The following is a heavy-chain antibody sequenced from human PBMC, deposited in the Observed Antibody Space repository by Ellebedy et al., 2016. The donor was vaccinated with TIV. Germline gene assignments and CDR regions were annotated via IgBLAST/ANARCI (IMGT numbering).Heavy chain of an antibody. CDR1: GYTFTSLG. CDR3: ARGGKTRNWALDY. J-gene: IGHJ4*02. D-gene: IGHD7-27*01. CDR2: ISGDNGDT. V-gene: IGHV1-18*04. Sequence: AASVKVSCKASGYTFTSLGITWARQAPGQGLEWMGWISGDNGDTNYGQNLQGRVTMTTDTSTSTAYMELRSLRSDDTAVYYCARGGKTRNWALDYWGQGTQVTVSS.